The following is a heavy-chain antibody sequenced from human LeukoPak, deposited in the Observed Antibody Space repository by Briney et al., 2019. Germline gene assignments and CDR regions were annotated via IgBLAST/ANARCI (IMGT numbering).Heavy chain of an antibody. CDR3: AKARYSSGWLNDY. V-gene: IGHV3-23*01. Sequence: GGSLRLSCAASGFTFSNAWMSWVRQAPGKGLEWVSAISGSGGSTYYADSEKGRFTISRDNSKNTLYLQMNSLRAEDTAVYYCAKARYSSGWLNDYWGQGTLVTVSS. D-gene: IGHD6-19*01. CDR1: GFTFSNAW. J-gene: IGHJ4*02. CDR2: ISGSGGST.